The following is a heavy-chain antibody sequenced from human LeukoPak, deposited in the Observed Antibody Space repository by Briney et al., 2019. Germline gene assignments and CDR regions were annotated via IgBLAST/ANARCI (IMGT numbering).Heavy chain of an antibody. D-gene: IGHD3-9*01. CDR2: INHSGST. CDR1: GGSFSGYY. Sequence: SETLSLTCAVYGGSFSGYYWSWIRQPPGKGLEWIGEINHSGSTNYNPSLKSRVTISVDTSKNQFSLKLSSVTAADTAVYYCARGEYYDILTGYYGPIDYWGQGTLVTVSS. J-gene: IGHJ4*02. V-gene: IGHV4-34*01. CDR3: ARGEYYDILTGYYGPIDY.